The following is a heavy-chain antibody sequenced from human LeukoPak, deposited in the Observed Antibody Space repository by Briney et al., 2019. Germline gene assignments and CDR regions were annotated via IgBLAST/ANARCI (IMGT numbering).Heavy chain of an antibody. CDR2: ISYDGSNQ. CDR1: GFTFSSYG. Sequence: GGALRLSCAASGFTFSSYGMQWVCQAPGKGVEWVAVISYDGSNQYYADPVKGRFTISRDNSKNTLYLQMNSLRAEDAAVYYCAKDWSPYGGDYFDYWGQGTLVTVSS. V-gene: IGHV3-30*18. J-gene: IGHJ4*02. D-gene: IGHD4-23*01. CDR3: AKDWSPYGGDYFDY.